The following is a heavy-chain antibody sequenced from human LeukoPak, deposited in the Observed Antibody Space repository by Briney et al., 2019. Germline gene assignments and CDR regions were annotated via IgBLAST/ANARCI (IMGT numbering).Heavy chain of an antibody. CDR2: IYPGDSDT. CDR3: ARDARDGYNPDAFDI. Sequence: GESLKISCKGSGYSFTSYWIGWVRQMPGKGLEWMGIIYPGDSDTRYSLSFQGQVTISADKSISTAYLQWSSLKASDTAMYYCARDARDGYNPDAFDIWGQGTMVTVSS. V-gene: IGHV5-51*01. J-gene: IGHJ3*02. D-gene: IGHD5-24*01. CDR1: GYSFTSYW.